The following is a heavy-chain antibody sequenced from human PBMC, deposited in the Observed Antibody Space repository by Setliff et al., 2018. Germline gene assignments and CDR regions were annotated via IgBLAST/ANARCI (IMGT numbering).Heavy chain of an antibody. V-gene: IGHV3-23*01. J-gene: IGHJ4*02. CDR3: VKRLTTSGSYKAFDY. CDR2: VTHSGDHT. D-gene: IGHD1-26*01. Sequence: GGSLRLSCVASGFTFSNNAMSWVRQAPGKGLEWVSGVTHSGDHTYYADSVKGRFTISRDNSKNTRYLQMNNVRVEDTAAYYCVKRLTTSGSYKAFDYWGQGTLVTVSS. CDR1: GFTFSNNA.